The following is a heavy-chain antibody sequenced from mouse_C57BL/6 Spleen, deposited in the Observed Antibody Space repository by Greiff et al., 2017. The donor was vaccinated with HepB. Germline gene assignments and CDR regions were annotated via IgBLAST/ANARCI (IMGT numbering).Heavy chain of an antibody. CDR1: GFNIKDYY. Sequence: EVKLLESGAELVKPGASVKLSCTASGFNIKDYYMHWVKQRTEQGLEWIGRIDPEDGETKYAPKFQGKATITADTSSNTAYLQLRSLTSEDTAVYYWARRVTTVVANWYFDVWGTGTTVTVSS. CDR2: IDPEDGET. CDR3: ARRVTTVVANWYFDV. V-gene: IGHV14-2*01. J-gene: IGHJ1*03. D-gene: IGHD1-1*01.